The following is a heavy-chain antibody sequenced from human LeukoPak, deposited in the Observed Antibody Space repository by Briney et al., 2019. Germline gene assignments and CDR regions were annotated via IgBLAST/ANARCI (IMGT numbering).Heavy chain of an antibody. CDR2: IYYSGST. CDR3: ARSKVVAARSEPFDY. V-gene: IGHV4-31*03. CDR1: GGSISSGGYY. J-gene: IGHJ4*02. Sequence: PSETLSFTCTVSGGSISSGGYYWSWIRQHPGKGLEWIGYIYYSGSTYYNPSLKSRVTISVDTSKNQFSLKLSSVTAADTAVYYCARSKVVAARSEPFDYWGQGTLVTVSS. D-gene: IGHD2-15*01.